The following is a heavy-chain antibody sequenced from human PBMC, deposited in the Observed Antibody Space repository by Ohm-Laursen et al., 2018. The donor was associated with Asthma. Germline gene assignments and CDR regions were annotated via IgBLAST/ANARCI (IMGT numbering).Heavy chain of an antibody. J-gene: IGHJ6*02. CDR1: GYTFTGYY. Sequence: SVKVSCKASGYTFTGYYMHWVRQAPGQGLEWMGRINPNSGGTNYAQKFQGRVTMTRDTSISTAYMELSRLRSDDTAVYYCARVGVTTPYYYYYYGMDVWGQGTTVTVSS. D-gene: IGHD4-17*01. CDR2: INPNSGGT. CDR3: ARVGVTTPYYYYYYGMDV. V-gene: IGHV1-2*06.